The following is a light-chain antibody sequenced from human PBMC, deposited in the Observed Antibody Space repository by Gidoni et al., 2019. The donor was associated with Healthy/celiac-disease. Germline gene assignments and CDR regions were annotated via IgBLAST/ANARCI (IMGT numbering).Light chain of an antibody. V-gene: IGKV1-5*03. J-gene: IGKJ1*01. CDR2: KAS. CDR3: QQYNSYSPWT. Sequence: DIQMTESPSTLSASVGDRVTITCRASQSISSWLAWDQQKPGKAPKLLIHKASSLERGVPSRFSGSGSGTEFTLTISSRQPDDFATYYCQQYNSYSPWTFGQGTKVEIK. CDR1: QSISSW.